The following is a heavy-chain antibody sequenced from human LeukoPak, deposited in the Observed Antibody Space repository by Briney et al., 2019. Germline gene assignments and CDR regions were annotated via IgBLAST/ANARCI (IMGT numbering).Heavy chain of an antibody. V-gene: IGHV1-2*02. CDR2: INPNSGGT. Sequence: ASVKVSCKASAYTFTGFYMHWVRQAPGQGLEWMGWINPNSGGTDYAQNFQGRVTMTRDTSISTAYMELSRLRSDDTAVYYCARDSEVQWELPLDYWGQGTLVTVSS. CDR1: AYTFTGFY. D-gene: IGHD1-26*01. J-gene: IGHJ4*02. CDR3: ARDSEVQWELPLDY.